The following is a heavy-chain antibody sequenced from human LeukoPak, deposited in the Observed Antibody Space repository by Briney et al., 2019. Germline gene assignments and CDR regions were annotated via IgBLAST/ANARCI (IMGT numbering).Heavy chain of an antibody. CDR2: IYYSGST. J-gene: IGHJ4*02. Sequence: SQTLSLTCTVSGGSISSGDYYWSWIRQPPGKGLEWIGYIYYSGSTYYNPSLKSRVTISVDTSKNQFSLKLSSVTAADTAVYCCARVIRGYCSSTSCSPYFDYWGQGTLVTVSS. D-gene: IGHD2-2*01. CDR3: ARVIRGYCSSTSCSPYFDY. CDR1: GGSISSGDYY. V-gene: IGHV4-30-4*01.